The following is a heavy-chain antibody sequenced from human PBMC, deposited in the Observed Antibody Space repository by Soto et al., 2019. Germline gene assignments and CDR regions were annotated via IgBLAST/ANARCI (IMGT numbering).Heavy chain of an antibody. CDR1: GFTFSSYA. D-gene: IGHD2-2*01. V-gene: IGHV3-23*01. J-gene: IGHJ4*02. CDR2: ISGSGGST. Sequence: GGSLRLSCAASGFTFSSYAMSWVRQAPGKGLEWVSAISGSGGSTYYADSVKGRFTISRDNSKNTLYLQMNSLRAEDTAVYYCAKCGPKNIVVVPAADYWGQGTLVTVSS. CDR3: AKCGPKNIVVVPAADY.